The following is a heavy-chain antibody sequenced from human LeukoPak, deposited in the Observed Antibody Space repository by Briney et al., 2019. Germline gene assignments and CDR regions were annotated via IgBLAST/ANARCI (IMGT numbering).Heavy chain of an antibody. V-gene: IGHV4-39*01. D-gene: IGHD3-22*01. Sequence: SETLSLTCTVSGASISTSSYYWGCLRPPPGKGLEWIGNIYYSGSTYYNPSLKNRVTISVDTSKNQFSLKLSSVTAADTAVYYCARQDYYLNWFDPWGQGTLVTVSS. CDR3: ARQDYYLNWFDP. CDR2: IYYSGST. CDR1: GASISTSSYY. J-gene: IGHJ5*02.